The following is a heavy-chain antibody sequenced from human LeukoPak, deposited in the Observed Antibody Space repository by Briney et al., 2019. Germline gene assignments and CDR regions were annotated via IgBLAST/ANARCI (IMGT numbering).Heavy chain of an antibody. CDR3: ALAAAGTGYYFDY. D-gene: IGHD6-13*01. CDR1: GYTFTSYG. V-gene: IGHV1-18*01. J-gene: IGHJ4*02. Sequence: ASVKLSCTASGYTFTSYGISWVRQAPGQGLEWMGWISAYNGNTNYAQKLQGRVTMTTDTSTSTAYMELRSLRSDDTAVYYCALAAAGTGYYFDYWGQGTLVTVSS. CDR2: ISAYNGNT.